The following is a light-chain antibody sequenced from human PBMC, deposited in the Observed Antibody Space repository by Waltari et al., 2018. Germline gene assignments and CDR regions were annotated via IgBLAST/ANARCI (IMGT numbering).Light chain of an antibody. V-gene: IGLV1-44*01. CDR2: SND. CDR1: NSNVRVNP. CDR3: AAWDDSLNAVV. J-gene: IGLJ2*01. Sequence: QSVLTQPPSASGTPGQRVTISCSGSNSNVRVNPVNWYQQLSGAAPEVVIYSNDQRPQGVPVRFSGSKSGTSASLAISGLQSEDEAHYYCAAWDDSLNAVVFGGGTKVTVL.